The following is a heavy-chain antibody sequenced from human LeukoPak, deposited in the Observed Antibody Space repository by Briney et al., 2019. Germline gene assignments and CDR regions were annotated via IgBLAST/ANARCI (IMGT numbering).Heavy chain of an antibody. J-gene: IGHJ4*02. D-gene: IGHD1-7*01. Sequence: GGSLRLSCAASGFTFSSYAMHWVRQAPGKGLEWVAVISYDGSNKYYADSVKGRFTISRDNSKNTLYLQMNSLRAEDTAVYYCARETGTTSNFDYWGQGTLVTVSS. CDR3: ARETGTTSNFDY. V-gene: IGHV3-30*04. CDR2: ISYDGSNK. CDR1: GFTFSSYA.